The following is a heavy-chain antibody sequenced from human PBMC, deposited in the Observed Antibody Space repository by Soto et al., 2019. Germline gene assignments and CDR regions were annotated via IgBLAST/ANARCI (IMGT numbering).Heavy chain of an antibody. D-gene: IGHD1-26*01. V-gene: IGHV3-23*01. J-gene: IGHJ5*02. Sequence: EVQLLESGGGLVQPGGSLRLSCAASGFAFSDYAMALVRQAPGKGLEWVSSIVGGGHATFYSDSVRGRFTVSRDNSKNSLYLQIDSLRAEDTAMYYCAKGKSGGKRDWFDPWGHGSLVTVSS. CDR3: AKGKSGGKRDWFDP. CDR2: IVGGGHAT. CDR1: GFAFSDYA.